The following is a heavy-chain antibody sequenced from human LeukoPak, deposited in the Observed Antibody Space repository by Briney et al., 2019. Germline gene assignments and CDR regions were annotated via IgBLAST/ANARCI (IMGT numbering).Heavy chain of an antibody. V-gene: IGHV4-34*01. J-gene: IGHJ6*03. Sequence: SETLSLTCAVYGGSFSGYYWSWIRQPPGKGLEWIGEINHSGSTNYNPSLKSRVTISVDTSKNQFSLKLSSVTAADTAVYYCARQVIAVAGRVHYYYYYMDVWGKGTTVTISS. CDR1: GGSFSGYY. CDR3: ARQVIAVAGRVHYYYYYMDV. D-gene: IGHD6-19*01. CDR2: INHSGST.